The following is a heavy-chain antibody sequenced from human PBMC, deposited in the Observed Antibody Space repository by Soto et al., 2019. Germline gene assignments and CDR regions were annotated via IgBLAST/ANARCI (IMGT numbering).Heavy chain of an antibody. CDR3: ARTTGRHLEF. J-gene: IGHJ4*02. Sequence: DTLSLTCPVSYCSIIVSNVFWGWVRQPPGKGLEWIGNIDYSGTAYFNPSLGTRVTFPVDTSENQFSLTLYSVTAADTAVYYCARTTGRHLEFWGQGRLDNVSS. V-gene: IGHV4-39*01. CDR2: IDYSGTA. CDR1: YCSIIVSNVF. D-gene: IGHD4-4*01.